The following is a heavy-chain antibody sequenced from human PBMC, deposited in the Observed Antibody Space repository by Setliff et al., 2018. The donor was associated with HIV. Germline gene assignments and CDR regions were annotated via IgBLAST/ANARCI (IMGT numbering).Heavy chain of an antibody. CDR1: GYTFNNYG. V-gene: IGHV1-18*01. Sequence: ASVKVSCKASGYTFNNYGVMWVRQAPGQGLEWMGWISGYGNRKYAQKFEGRLTVTTDTSTSTAYMELRTLRSDDTAVYFCASSRGIYGSGALEAYDIWGQGTMVTVSS. D-gene: IGHD3-10*01. J-gene: IGHJ3*02. CDR3: ASSRGIYGSGALEAYDI. CDR2: ISGYGNR.